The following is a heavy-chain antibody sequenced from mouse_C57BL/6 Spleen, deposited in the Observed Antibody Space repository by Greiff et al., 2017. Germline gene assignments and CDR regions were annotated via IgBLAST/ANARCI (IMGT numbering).Heavy chain of an antibody. J-gene: IGHJ4*01. CDR3: ARYYYGSSLYYAMDY. CDR1: GYTFTGYW. V-gene: IGHV1-9*01. Sequence: QVQLQQSGAELMKPGASVKLSCKATGYTFTGYWIEWVKQRPGHGLEWIGEILPGSGSTNYNEKFKGKATFTADTSSHTAYMQLSSLTTEDSASYFCARYYYGSSLYYAMDYWGQGTSVTVSS. CDR2: ILPGSGST. D-gene: IGHD1-1*01.